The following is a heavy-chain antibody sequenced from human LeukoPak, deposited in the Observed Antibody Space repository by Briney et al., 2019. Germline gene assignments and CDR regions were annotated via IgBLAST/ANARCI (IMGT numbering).Heavy chain of an antibody. Sequence: PGGSLRLACAASGFTFSNTWMSWVRHAPGKGLEWVGRIKSKTDGGTTDYAAPVKGRFIISRDDSKNTLYLQMNSLKTEDTAVYYYTTDGYSGYEGLYDYWGQGTLVTVSS. CDR2: IKSKTDGGTT. CDR1: GFTFSNTW. V-gene: IGHV3-15*01. CDR3: TTDGYSGYEGLYDY. D-gene: IGHD5-12*01. J-gene: IGHJ4*02.